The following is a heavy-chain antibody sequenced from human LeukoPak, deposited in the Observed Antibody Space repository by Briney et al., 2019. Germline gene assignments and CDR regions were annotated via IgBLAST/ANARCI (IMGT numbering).Heavy chain of an antibody. CDR2: IKQDGSEK. CDR1: GFTFSDYY. V-gene: IGHV3-7*01. CDR3: ARDVLGAADY. D-gene: IGHD3-10*02. Sequence: GGSLRLSCAASGFTFSDYYMSWVRQAPGKGLEWVANIKQDGSEKYYVDSVKGRYTISRDNAKNSLYLQMNSLRAEDTAVYYCARDVLGAADYWGQGTLVTVSS. J-gene: IGHJ4*02.